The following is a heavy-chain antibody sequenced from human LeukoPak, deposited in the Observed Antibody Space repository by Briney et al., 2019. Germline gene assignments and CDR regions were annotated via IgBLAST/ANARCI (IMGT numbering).Heavy chain of an antibody. CDR1: GFTFSSYA. D-gene: IGHD5-12*01. V-gene: IGHV3-53*01. CDR2: IYSGGST. J-gene: IGHJ4*02. Sequence: GGSLRLSCAASGFTFSSYAMSWVRQAPGKGLEWVSVIYSGGSTYYADSVKSRFTISRDNSKNTLYLQMNSLRAEDTAVYYCASGYSGYDPPLDYWGQGTLVTVSS. CDR3: ASGYSGYDPPLDY.